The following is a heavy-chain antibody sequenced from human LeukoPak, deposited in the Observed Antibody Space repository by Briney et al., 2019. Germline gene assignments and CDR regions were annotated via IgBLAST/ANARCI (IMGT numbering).Heavy chain of an antibody. CDR3: TTESPLITMIVVGPPL. Sequence: GGSLRLSCAASGFTFSNAWMSWVRQAPGKGLEWVGRIKSKTDGGTTDYAAPVKGRFTISRDDSKNTLYLQMNSLKTEDTAVYYCTTESPLITMIVVGPPLWGQGTLVTVSS. CDR2: IKSKTDGGTT. D-gene: IGHD3-22*01. CDR1: GFTFSNAW. J-gene: IGHJ4*02. V-gene: IGHV3-15*01.